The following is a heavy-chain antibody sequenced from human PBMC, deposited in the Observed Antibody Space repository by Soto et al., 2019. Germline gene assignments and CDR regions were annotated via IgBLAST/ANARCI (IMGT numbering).Heavy chain of an antibody. J-gene: IGHJ6*02. D-gene: IGHD3-10*01. CDR1: GYTFTGYY. V-gene: IGHV1-2*02. CDR2: INPNSGGT. CDR3: ARINLPIWLGELLSGMDV. Sequence: GASVKVSCKASGYTFTGYYMHWVRQAPGQGLEWMGWINPNSGGTNYAQKFQGRVTMTRDTFISTAYMELSRLRSDDTAVYYCARINLPIWLGELLSGMDVWGQGTTVTVSS.